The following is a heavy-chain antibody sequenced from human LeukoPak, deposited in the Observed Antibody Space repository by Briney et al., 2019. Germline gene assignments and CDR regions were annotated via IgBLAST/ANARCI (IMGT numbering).Heavy chain of an antibody. CDR3: ARVGGMRGLIDY. J-gene: IGHJ4*02. D-gene: IGHD3-10*01. V-gene: IGHV4-30-4*01. CDR1: GGSISSGDYY. Sequence: SETLSLTCTVSGGSISSGDYYWSWIRQPPGKGLEWIGYIYYSGSTYYNPSLKSRVTISVDTSKNQFSLKLSSVTAADTAVYYCARVGGMRGLIDYWGQGTLVTVSS. CDR2: IYYSGST.